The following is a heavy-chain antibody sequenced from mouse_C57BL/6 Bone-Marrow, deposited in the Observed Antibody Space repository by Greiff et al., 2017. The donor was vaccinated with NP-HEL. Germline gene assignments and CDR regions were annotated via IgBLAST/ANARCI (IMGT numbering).Heavy chain of an antibody. CDR1: GYSFTDYN. Sequence: EVQLQQSGPELVKPGASVKISCKASGYSFTDYNMNWVKQSNGKSLEWIGVINPNYGTTSYNQKFKGKATLTVDQSSSTAYMQLNSLTSEDSAVYYCARESPLFGLRYPYWYFDVWGTGTTVTVSS. D-gene: IGHD1-1*01. CDR3: ARESPLFGLRYPYWYFDV. V-gene: IGHV1-39*01. J-gene: IGHJ1*03. CDR2: INPNYGTT.